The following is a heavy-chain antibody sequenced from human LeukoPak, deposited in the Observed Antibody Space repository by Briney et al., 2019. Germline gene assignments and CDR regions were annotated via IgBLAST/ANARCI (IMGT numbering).Heavy chain of an antibody. CDR3: ARVPGSV. CDR1: GFTVGSNY. CDR2: IYSNGDT. D-gene: IGHD1-1*01. J-gene: IGHJ6*02. V-gene: IGHV3-53*01. Sequence: GGSLRLSCAASGFTVGSNYMSWVRQAPGKGLDWVSIIYSNGDTYYADSVKGRFTISRDKSKNTLNLQMNSLRAEDTAVYYCARVPGSVWGQGTTVTVSS.